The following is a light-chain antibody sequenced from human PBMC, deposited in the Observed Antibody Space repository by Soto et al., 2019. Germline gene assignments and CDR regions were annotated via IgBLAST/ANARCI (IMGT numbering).Light chain of an antibody. J-gene: IGKJ3*01. CDR3: QQYCNDFSFT. CDR1: QSVSVW. Sequence: DIQMTQSPSTLSASVGDRVTITCRASQSVSVWLAWYQQKPGKAPNLLIYQASSLQSGVPSRFSGSGSGTEFTLTISSLQPDDFATYYSQQYCNDFSFTFGPGTTVDIK. V-gene: IGKV1-5*03. CDR2: QAS.